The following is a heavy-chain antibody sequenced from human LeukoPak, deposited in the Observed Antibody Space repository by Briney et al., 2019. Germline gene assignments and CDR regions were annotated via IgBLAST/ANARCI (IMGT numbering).Heavy chain of an antibody. CDR3: AREGDYYDSSGYYVVDY. V-gene: IGHV4-59*01. D-gene: IGHD3-22*01. CDR2: IYYSGST. CDR1: GGSISSYY. J-gene: IGHJ4*02. Sequence: SGTLSLTCTVSGGSISSYYWSWIRQPPGKGLEWIGYIYYSGSTNYNPSLKSRVTISVDTSKNQFSLKLSSVTAADTAVYYCAREGDYYDSSGYYVVDYWGQGTLVTVSS.